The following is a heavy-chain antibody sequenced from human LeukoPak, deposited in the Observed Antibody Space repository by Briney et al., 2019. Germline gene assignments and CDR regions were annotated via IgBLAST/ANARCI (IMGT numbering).Heavy chain of an antibody. D-gene: IGHD5-18*01. CDR1: GGSISSSSYY. CDR3: ARNFVDTAMVMNY. V-gene: IGHV4-39*01. Sequence: SETLSLTCTVSGGSISSSSYYWGWIRQPPGKGLEWIGSIYYSRSTYYNPSLKSRVTISVDTSKNQFSLKLSSVTAADTAVYYCARNFVDTAMVMNYWGQGTLVTVSS. CDR2: IYYSRST. J-gene: IGHJ4*02.